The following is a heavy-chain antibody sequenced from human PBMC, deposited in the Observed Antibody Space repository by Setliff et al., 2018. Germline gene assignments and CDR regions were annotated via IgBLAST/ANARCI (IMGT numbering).Heavy chain of an antibody. V-gene: IGHV1-3*01. CDR2: IHAGSSNT. CDR3: ARDQFRNSGGLYS. CDR1: GYSFSSNA. Sequence: ASVKVSCKASGYSFSSNAFHWVRQAPGQTLEWMGWIHAGSSNTLYSQRFQGRFTIFRDNSKNTLYLQMSSLRADDTAMYYCARDQFRNSGGLYSWGQGTLVTVSS. D-gene: IGHD1-7*01. J-gene: IGHJ5*02.